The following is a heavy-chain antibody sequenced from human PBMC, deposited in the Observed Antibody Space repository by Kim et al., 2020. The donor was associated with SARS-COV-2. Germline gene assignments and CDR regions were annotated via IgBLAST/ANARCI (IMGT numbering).Heavy chain of an antibody. D-gene: IGHD2-2*01. CDR3: ARHLHTNTLTFYWYFDL. CDR2: IFGSGSGT. CDR1: GFTFRNSA. V-gene: IGHV3-23*01. J-gene: IGHJ2*01. Sequence: GGSLRLSCAASGFTFRNSAMSWVRQAPGKGLEWVSGIFGSGSGTYYADSVKGRFTVSRDNSQSTLFLQMNNLRAEDTAVYYCARHLHTNTLTFYWYFDLWGRGTLVTVSS.